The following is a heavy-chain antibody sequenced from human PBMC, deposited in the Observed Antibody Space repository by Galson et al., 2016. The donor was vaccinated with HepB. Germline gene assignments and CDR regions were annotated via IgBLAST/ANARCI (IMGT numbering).Heavy chain of an antibody. CDR3: VRDRGENWFDP. D-gene: IGHD3-10*01. CDR2: IGTAGDT. V-gene: IGHV3-13*01. Sequence: SLRLSCAASGFTFSIYDMHWVRQVAGKGLEWVSAIGTAGDTFYTGSVRGRFTISREYAKNSLYLHMNSLRAEDKAMYYCVRDRGENWFDPWGQGTLVTVSS. J-gene: IGHJ5*02. CDR1: GFTFSIYD.